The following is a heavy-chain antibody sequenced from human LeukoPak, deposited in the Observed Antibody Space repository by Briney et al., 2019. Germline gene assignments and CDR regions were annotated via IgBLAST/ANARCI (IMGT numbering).Heavy chain of an antibody. Sequence: SVKVSCKASGGTFSSYAIRWVRQAPGQGLEWMGGIIPIFGTANYAQKFQGRVTITADESTSTAYMELCSLRSEDTAVYYCARDGYNAFDYWGQGTLVTVSS. J-gene: IGHJ4*02. V-gene: IGHV1-69*13. CDR1: GGTFSSYA. CDR2: IIPIFGTA. D-gene: IGHD5-24*01. CDR3: ARDGYNAFDY.